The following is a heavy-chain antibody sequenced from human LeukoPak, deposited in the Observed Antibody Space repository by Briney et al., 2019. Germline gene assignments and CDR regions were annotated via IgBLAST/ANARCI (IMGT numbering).Heavy chain of an antibody. D-gene: IGHD1-1*01. V-gene: IGHV5-10-1*01. CDR2: IDPSDSYT. Sequence: PGESLKIPCKGSGYSFTSYWISWVRQMPGKGLEWMGRIDPSDSYTNYSPSFQGHVTISADKSIRTAYLQWSSLKASDTAMYYCARHGFVSGTTHNWFDPWGQGTLVTASS. J-gene: IGHJ5*02. CDR1: GYSFTSYW. CDR3: ARHGFVSGTTHNWFDP.